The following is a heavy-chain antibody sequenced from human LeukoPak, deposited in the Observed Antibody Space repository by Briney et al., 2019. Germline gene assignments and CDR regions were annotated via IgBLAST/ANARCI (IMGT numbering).Heavy chain of an antibody. CDR3: VRDGNDVMDY. J-gene: IGHJ4*02. CDR1: GYTFTNDG. CDR2: ISGHNDNA. D-gene: IGHD1-1*01. Sequence: GASVKVSCKASGYTFTNDGISWVRQAPGQGLEWVGWISGHNDNAHYAQKLQDRVTMTRETSTSTVYMELRSLSSDDTAIYFCVRDGNDVMDYWGQGTLVTVSS. V-gene: IGHV1-18*01.